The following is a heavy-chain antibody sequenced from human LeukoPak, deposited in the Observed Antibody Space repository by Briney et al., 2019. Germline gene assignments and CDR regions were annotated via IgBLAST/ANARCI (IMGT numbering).Heavy chain of an antibody. Sequence: ASVKVSCKVSGYTLTELSMHWVRQAPGKGLEWMGGFDPEDGETIYAQKFQGRVTMTEDTSTDTAYMELSSLRSEDTAVYYCAGSPLSSGYYYLDYWGQGTLVTVSS. CDR2: FDPEDGET. CDR3: AGSPLSSGYYYLDY. V-gene: IGHV1-24*01. J-gene: IGHJ4*02. CDR1: GYTLTELS. D-gene: IGHD3-22*01.